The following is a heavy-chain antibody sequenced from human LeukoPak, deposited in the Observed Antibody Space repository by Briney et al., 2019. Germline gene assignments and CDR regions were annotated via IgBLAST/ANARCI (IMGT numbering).Heavy chain of an antibody. Sequence: TSETLSLTCTVSGGSISSYYWSWIRQPPGKGLEWIGYIYYSGSTNYNPSLKSRVTISVDTSKNQFSLKLSSVTAADTAVYYCARGPYYDILTGPTTPEIDYWGQGTLVTVSS. CDR2: IYYSGST. J-gene: IGHJ4*02. CDR1: GGSISSYY. D-gene: IGHD3-9*01. CDR3: ARGPYYDILTGPTTPEIDY. V-gene: IGHV4-59*01.